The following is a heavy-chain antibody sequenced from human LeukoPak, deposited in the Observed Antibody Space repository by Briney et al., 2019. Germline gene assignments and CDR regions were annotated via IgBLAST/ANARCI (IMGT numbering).Heavy chain of an antibody. CDR2: MTGPADTT. Sequence: GGSLRLSCAASGSNFNNFAMSWVRQAPGKGPEWLSAMTGPADTTYYAESVKGRFTISRDYSKGMVYLQMNSLRVEDTAIYYCAKGAEIDHWGQGTLVTVSS. CDR3: AKGAEIDH. V-gene: IGHV3-23*01. J-gene: IGHJ4*02. CDR1: GSNFNNFA.